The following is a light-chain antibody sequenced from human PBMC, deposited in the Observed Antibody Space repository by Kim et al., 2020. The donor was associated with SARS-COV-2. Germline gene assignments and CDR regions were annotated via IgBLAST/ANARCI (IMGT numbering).Light chain of an antibody. Sequence: DIQMTQSPSTLSASVGDRVTITCRASQSVNRYLAWYQQKPGKVPKVLIYKAPTLKSGVPSRFSGSGSGTEFTLTISSLQPDDFATYYCQQYNSFSGTFGQGTKLEI. J-gene: IGKJ2*01. CDR1: QSVNRY. V-gene: IGKV1-5*03. CDR2: KAP. CDR3: QQYNSFSGT.